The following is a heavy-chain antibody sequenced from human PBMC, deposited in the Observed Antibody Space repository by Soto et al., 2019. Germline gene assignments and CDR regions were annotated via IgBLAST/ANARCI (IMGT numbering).Heavy chain of an antibody. CDR2: ISSSSSYI. Sequence: EVQLVESGGGLVKPGGSLRLSCAASGFTFSSYSMNWVRQAPGKGLEWVSSISSSSSYIYYADSVKGRFTISRDNAKNSLYLQMNSLRAEDTAVYYCAGGVGATTHYAFDIWGQGTMVTVSS. V-gene: IGHV3-21*01. D-gene: IGHD1-26*01. CDR3: AGGVGATTHYAFDI. J-gene: IGHJ3*02. CDR1: GFTFSSYS.